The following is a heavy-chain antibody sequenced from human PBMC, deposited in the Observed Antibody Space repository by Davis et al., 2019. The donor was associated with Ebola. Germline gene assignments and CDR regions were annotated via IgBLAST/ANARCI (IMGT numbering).Heavy chain of an antibody. J-gene: IGHJ4*02. Sequence: HTGGSLRLSCAASGFTLSSYWMHWVRQAPGKGLVWVSRINSDGSNTNYADSVKGRFTISRDNAKNTLFLQMDSLRAEDTAVYYCTKDFDYENAYWGQGSLVTVSS. CDR1: GFTLSSYW. CDR2: INSDGSNT. D-gene: IGHD3-9*01. V-gene: IGHV3-74*01. CDR3: TKDFDYENAY.